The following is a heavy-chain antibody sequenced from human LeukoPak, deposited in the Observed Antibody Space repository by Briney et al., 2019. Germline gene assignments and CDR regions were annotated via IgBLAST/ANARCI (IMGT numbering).Heavy chain of an antibody. D-gene: IGHD7-27*01. V-gene: IGHV4-61*01. Sequence: PSETLSLTCTVSGGSISSSSYYWGWIRQPPGKGLEWIGYIYYSGSTNYNPSLKSRVTISVDTSKNQFSLKLSSVTAADTAVYYCARDPRDWGRLGLDAFDIWGQGTMVTVSS. CDR1: GGSISSSSYY. J-gene: IGHJ3*02. CDR2: IYYSGST. CDR3: ARDPRDWGRLGLDAFDI.